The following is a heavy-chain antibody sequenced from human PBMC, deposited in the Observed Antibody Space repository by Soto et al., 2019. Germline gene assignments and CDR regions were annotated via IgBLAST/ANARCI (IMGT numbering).Heavy chain of an antibody. V-gene: IGHV3-15*01. CDR3: TTTRPGTNVFDN. CDR1: GITFSNAW. CDR2: IRSKTDGGTT. Sequence: GGSLRLSCAASGITFSNAWMNWVRQAPGKGLEYIGRIRSKTDGGTTEYAAPVEGRFTISRDDSKNTLYLQMGGLRTEDTAVYYCTTTRPGTNVFDNWGQGTLVTVSS. J-gene: IGHJ3*02. D-gene: IGHD6-13*01.